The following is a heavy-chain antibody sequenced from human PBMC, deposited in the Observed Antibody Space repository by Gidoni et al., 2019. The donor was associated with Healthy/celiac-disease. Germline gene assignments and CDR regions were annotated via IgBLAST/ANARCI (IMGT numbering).Heavy chain of an antibody. D-gene: IGHD6-6*01. CDR2: ISSSGSTI. CDR3: ARYSSSSENWFDP. CDR1: GFTFSDYY. Sequence: QVQLVESGVGLVTPGGSLRLSCAASGFTFSDYYMSWIRQAPGKGRDWVSYISSSGSTIYSADSVKGRFTISRDNAKNSLYLQMNSLRAEDTAVYYCARYSSSSENWFDPWGQGTLVTVSS. V-gene: IGHV3-11*01. J-gene: IGHJ5*02.